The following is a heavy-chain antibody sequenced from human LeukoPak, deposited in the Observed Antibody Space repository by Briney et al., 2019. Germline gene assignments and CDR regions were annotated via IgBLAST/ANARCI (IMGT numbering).Heavy chain of an antibody. CDR3: ARVVTALDY. J-gene: IGHJ4*02. D-gene: IGHD2-21*02. CDR2: ISWNSGSI. Sequence: GGSLRLSCAASGFTFDDYAMHWVRQAPGKGLEWVSGISWNSGSIGYADSVKGRFTISRDNSRNTLYLQMNSLRAEDTAVYYCARVVTALDYWGQGTLVTVSS. CDR1: GFTFDDYA. V-gene: IGHV3-9*01.